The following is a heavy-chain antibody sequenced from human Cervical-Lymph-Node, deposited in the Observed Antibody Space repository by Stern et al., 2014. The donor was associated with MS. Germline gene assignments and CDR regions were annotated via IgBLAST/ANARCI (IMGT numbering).Heavy chain of an antibody. D-gene: IGHD3-16*01. CDR1: GESISRYS. V-gene: IGHV4-59*01. J-gene: IGHJ4*02. Sequence: QVQLQESGPGLVKPSETLSLTCDVSGESISRYSWSWIRQPPGKGLEWIGYIYDSGSTNYNPSLKSRVTISVDTSKNQFSLKLRSVTAADTAVYYCAMSYGEGNWAFYLDYWGQGTLVTVSS. CDR3: AMSYGEGNWAFYLDY. CDR2: IYDSGST.